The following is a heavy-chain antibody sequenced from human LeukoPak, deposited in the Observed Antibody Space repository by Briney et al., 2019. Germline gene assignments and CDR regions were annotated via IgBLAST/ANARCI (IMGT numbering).Heavy chain of an antibody. J-gene: IGHJ6*03. D-gene: IGHD6-13*01. CDR1: GGSISSSSYY. V-gene: IGHV4-39*07. CDR2: IYYSGST. CDR3: ARLAAAGSGVGYYYYYMDV. Sequence: PSETLSLTCTVSGGSISSSSYYWGWIRQPPGKGLEWIGSIYYSGSTYYNPSLKSRVTISVDTSKNQFSLKLSSVTAADTAVYYCARLAAAGSGVGYYYYYMDVWGKGTTVTVSS.